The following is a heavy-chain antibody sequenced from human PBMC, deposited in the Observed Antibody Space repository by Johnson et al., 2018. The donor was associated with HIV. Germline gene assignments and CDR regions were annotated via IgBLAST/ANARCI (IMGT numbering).Heavy chain of an antibody. CDR2: ISYDGSNK. Sequence: QVQLVESGGGVVQPGRSLRLSCAASGFTFSSYAMHWVRQAPGKGLEWVAVISYDGSNKYYADSVKGRFTISRDNSKNTLYLQMNSLRAEDTAVYYCAREAYRAFDSWGQGTMVTVSS. CDR1: GFTFSSYA. V-gene: IGHV3-30-3*01. D-gene: IGHD3-16*01. CDR3: AREAYRAFDS. J-gene: IGHJ3*02.